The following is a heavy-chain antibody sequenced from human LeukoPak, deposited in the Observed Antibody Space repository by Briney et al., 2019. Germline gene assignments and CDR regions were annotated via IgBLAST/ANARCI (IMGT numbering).Heavy chain of an antibody. CDR3: ARGRQDIVLMVYASWLDY. V-gene: IGHV4-30-4*08. Sequence: SETLSLTCTVSGGSISSSSYYWSWLRQPPGKGLEWIGYIYYSGSTYYNPSLKSRVTISVDTSKNQFSLKLSSVTAADTAVYYCARGRQDIVLMVYASWLDYWGQGTLVTVSS. D-gene: IGHD2-8*01. J-gene: IGHJ4*02. CDR2: IYYSGST. CDR1: GGSISSSSYY.